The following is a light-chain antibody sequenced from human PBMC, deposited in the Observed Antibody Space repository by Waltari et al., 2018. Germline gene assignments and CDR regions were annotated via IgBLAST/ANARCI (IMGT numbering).Light chain of an antibody. J-gene: IGKJ2*01. V-gene: IGKV1-5*03. CDR2: KTS. CDR1: QSITTW. Sequence: DIQMTQSPSTLSASVGDRVIITCRASQSITTWLAWYQQKPVKAPKLLIYKTSTLESGVPSRFSGSGSGTEFTLTISSLQPDDFATYYCQHYNSYSGDTFGQGTKLEI. CDR3: QHYNSYSGDT.